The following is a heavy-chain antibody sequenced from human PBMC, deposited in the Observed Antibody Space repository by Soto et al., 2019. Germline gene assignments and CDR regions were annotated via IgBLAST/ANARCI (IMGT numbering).Heavy chain of an antibody. D-gene: IGHD3-10*01. Sequence: GGSLRLSCAAPGFTFSSYGMHWVRQAPGKWLELLAVIWYDGSNKYYADSVKGRFTISRDNSKNTLYLQMNSLRAECTAVYYCARDGAYGSGSYYHPAVDYWGQGT. V-gene: IGHV3-33*01. CDR2: IWYDGSNK. CDR3: ARDGAYGSGSYYHPAVDY. J-gene: IGHJ4*02. CDR1: GFTFSSYG.